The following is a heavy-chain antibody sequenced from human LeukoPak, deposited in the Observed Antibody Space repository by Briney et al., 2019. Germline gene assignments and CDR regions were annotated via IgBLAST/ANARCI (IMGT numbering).Heavy chain of an antibody. J-gene: IGHJ4*02. V-gene: IGHV3-48*01. CDR1: GFTFSSYS. D-gene: IGHD5-18*01. Sequence: GGSLRLSCAASGFTFSSYSMNWVRQAPGKGLEWVSYISSSSSTIYYADSVKGRFTISRDNAKNSLYLQTSSLRAEDTAVYYCARRGYSYGQNYYFDYWGQGTLVTVSS. CDR2: ISSSSSTI. CDR3: ARRGYSYGQNYYFDY.